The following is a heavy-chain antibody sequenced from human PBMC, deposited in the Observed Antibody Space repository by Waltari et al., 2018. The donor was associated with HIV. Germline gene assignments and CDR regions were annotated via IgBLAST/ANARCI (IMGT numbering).Heavy chain of an antibody. Sequence: QVQLVESGGGVVQPGGSLRLSCAASEFTFSSYGMHWVRQAPGKGVEGVEFIRHEGSNKDYADSGKGRFTITRDNPTNTLYLQMNSLRAEDTAMYYCAKELRCLSRYFGMDVWGQGTTVTVSS. CDR2: IRHEGSNK. CDR1: EFTFSSYG. J-gene: IGHJ6*02. D-gene: IGHD3-3*01. V-gene: IGHV3-30*02. CDR3: AKELRCLSRYFGMDV.